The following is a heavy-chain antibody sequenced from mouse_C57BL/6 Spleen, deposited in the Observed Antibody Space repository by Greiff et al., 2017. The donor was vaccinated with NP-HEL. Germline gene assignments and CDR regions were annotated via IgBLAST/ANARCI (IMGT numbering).Heavy chain of an antibody. D-gene: IGHD2-4*01. J-gene: IGHJ1*03. Sequence: QVQLQQPGAELVRPGTSVKLSCKASGYTFTSYWMHWVKQRPGQGLEWIGVIDPSDSYTNYNQKFKGKATLTVDTSSSTAYMQLSSLTSEDSAVYYCARCLYDYEYWYFDVWGTGTTVTVSS. V-gene: IGHV1-59*01. CDR2: IDPSDSYT. CDR1: GYTFTSYW. CDR3: ARCLYDYEYWYFDV.